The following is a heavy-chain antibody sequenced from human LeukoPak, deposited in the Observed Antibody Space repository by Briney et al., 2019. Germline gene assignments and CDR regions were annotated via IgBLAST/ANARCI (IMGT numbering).Heavy chain of an antibody. V-gene: IGHV5-51*01. CDR2: IYPGDSDT. J-gene: IGHJ4*02. D-gene: IGHD6-6*01. CDR1: GYTFTSYW. Sequence: GESLKISCKGSGYTFTSYWIGWVRQMPGKGLEWMGIIYPGDSDTRYSPSFQGQVTISAAKSITTAYLQWSSLKASDTAMYYCARVRDSSSHYYFDNWGQGTLVTVSS. CDR3: ARVRDSSSHYYFDN.